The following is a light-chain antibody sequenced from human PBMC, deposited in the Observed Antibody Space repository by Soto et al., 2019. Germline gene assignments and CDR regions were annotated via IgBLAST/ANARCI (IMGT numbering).Light chain of an antibody. J-gene: IGKJ1*01. Sequence: DIPMTQSPSILSASVGDRVTITCRASQSISSRLAWYQQKPGKAPKLLIYDASRLESGVPSRFSGSGSGTEFTLTISSLQPDDFATYYCQQYNSYWTFGQGTKVEIK. CDR2: DAS. CDR1: QSISSR. CDR3: QQYNSYWT. V-gene: IGKV1-5*01.